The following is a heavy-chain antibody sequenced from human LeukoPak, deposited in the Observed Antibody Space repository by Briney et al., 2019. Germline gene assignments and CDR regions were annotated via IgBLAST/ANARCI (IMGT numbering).Heavy chain of an antibody. CDR1: GYTFTGYY. J-gene: IGHJ5*02. Sequence: ASVKVSCKASGYTFTGYYMHWVRQAPGQGLEWMGWINPNSGGTKYAQKFQGRVTMTRDTSISTAYMELSRLRSDDTAVYYCARDLPWSYWFDPWGQGTLVTVSS. D-gene: IGHD1-26*01. V-gene: IGHV1-2*02. CDR3: ARDLPWSYWFDP. CDR2: INPNSGGT.